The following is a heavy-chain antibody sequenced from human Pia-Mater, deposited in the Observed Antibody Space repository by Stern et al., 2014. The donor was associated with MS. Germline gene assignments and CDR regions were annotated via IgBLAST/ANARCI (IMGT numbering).Heavy chain of an antibody. J-gene: IGHJ1*01. CDR3: ARPSNSGLFLHH. CDR1: GYNFTTYW. D-gene: IGHD6-19*01. V-gene: IGHV5-51*01. Sequence: EVQLVQSGAEVKKPGESLKISCKGSGYNFTTYWIAWVRQMPGRGLEWMGLIYPGDSQTRYSPSFQGHVTMSDDTSISPAYLQWSSLKASDTAIYYCARPSNSGLFLHHWGQGTLVTVSS. CDR2: IYPGDSQT.